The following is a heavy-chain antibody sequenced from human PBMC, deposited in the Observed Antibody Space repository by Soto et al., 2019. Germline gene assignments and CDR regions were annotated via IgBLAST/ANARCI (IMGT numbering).Heavy chain of an antibody. CDR1: AGTISRYY. V-gene: IGHV4-4*07. CDR3: ARDPGDSSGYYFPPTH. D-gene: IGHD3-22*01. CDR2: IYTSGST. Sequence: PSQTLPLTNTVSAGTISRYYWSWIRQPAGKGLEWIGRIYTSGSTNYNPSLKSRVTMSVDTSKNQFSLKLSSVTAADTAVYYCARDPGDSSGYYFPPTHWGQGTLVTVS. J-gene: IGHJ4*02.